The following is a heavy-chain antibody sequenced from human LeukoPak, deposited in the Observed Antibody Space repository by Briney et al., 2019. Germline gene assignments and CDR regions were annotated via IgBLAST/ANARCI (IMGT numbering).Heavy chain of an antibody. CDR3: ARQWLVGY. J-gene: IGHJ4*02. Sequence: PSETLSLTCTVSGGSISSGSYYWSWIRQPAGKGLEWIGRIYTSGSTNYNPSLKSRVTISVDTSKNQFSLKLSSVTAADTAVYYCARQWLVGYWGQGTLVTVSS. D-gene: IGHD6-19*01. CDR1: GGSISSGSYY. CDR2: IYTSGST. V-gene: IGHV4-61*02.